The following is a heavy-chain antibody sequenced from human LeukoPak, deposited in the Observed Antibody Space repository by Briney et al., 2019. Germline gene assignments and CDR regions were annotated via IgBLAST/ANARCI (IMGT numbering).Heavy chain of an antibody. D-gene: IGHD2-21*02. CDR3: ARAMTSHYFDY. Sequence: SQTLSLTCTVSGGSFSSGFYWSWIRQHPGKGLEWIGYIYYSGGTYYNPSPKSRVSILLDTSKKQFSLKLTSVTVADTAVYYCARAMTSHYFDYCGQGTLVTVSS. CDR1: GGSFSSGFY. J-gene: IGHJ4*02. V-gene: IGHV4-31*03. CDR2: IYYSGGT.